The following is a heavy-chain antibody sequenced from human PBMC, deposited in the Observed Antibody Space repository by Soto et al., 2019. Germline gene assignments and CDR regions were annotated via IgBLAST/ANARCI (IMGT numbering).Heavy chain of an antibody. J-gene: IGHJ4*02. V-gene: IGHV4-39*01. Sequence: SETLSLTCTVSGGSISSSSYYWGWIRQPPGKGLEWIGSIYYSGSTYYNPSLKSRVTISIDTSKNQFSLKLSSVTAADTAIYYCVRVGYCTNSICNFDYWAQGTVVTVSS. CDR2: IYYSGST. CDR3: VRVGYCTNSICNFDY. D-gene: IGHD2-8*01. CDR1: GGSISSSSYY.